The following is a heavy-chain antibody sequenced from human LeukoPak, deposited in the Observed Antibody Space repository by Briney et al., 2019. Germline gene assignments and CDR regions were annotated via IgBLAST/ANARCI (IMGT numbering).Heavy chain of an antibody. CDR2: IERDGSKK. D-gene: IGHD6-13*01. Sequence: GGSLRLSCAASGFTFSSFWLTWVRQAPGKGLEWVANIERDGSKKTYVDSVKGRFTISRDNAKNSLYLQMSSLRAEDTAVYYCATAPAAADSFWGQGTLVTVSS. CDR3: ATAPAAADSF. V-gene: IGHV3-7*01. CDR1: GFTFSSFW. J-gene: IGHJ4*02.